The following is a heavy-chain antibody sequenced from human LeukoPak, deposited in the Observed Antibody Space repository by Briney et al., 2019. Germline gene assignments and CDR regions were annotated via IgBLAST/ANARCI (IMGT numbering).Heavy chain of an antibody. Sequence: ASVKVSCKASGYTFTSYAMHWVRQAPGQRLEWMGWINAGNGNTKYSQKFQGRVTITRDTSASTAYMELSSLRSEDTAVYYCASHLAVAGSLVAFDIWGQGTMVTASS. CDR2: INAGNGNT. CDR1: GYTFTSYA. J-gene: IGHJ3*02. V-gene: IGHV1-3*01. CDR3: ASHLAVAGSLVAFDI. D-gene: IGHD6-19*01.